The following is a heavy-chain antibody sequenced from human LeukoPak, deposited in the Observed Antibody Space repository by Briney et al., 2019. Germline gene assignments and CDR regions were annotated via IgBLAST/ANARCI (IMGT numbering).Heavy chain of an antibody. D-gene: IGHD2-2*01. CDR3: ARPQGYQLLDFEY. CDR1: GGSISSSSYY. V-gene: IGHV4-39*01. J-gene: IGHJ4*02. CDR2: IYYSGST. Sequence: SGTLSLTCTVSGGSISSSSYYWGWIRQPPGKGLEWNGSIYYSGSTYYNPYLKSRVTISVDTSKNQFSLKLSSVTAADTAVYYCARPQGYQLLDFEYWGQGTLVTVSS.